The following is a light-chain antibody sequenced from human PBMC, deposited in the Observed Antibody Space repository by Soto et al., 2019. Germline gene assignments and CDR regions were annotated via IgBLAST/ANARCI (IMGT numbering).Light chain of an antibody. J-gene: IGKJ1*01. CDR2: AAS. CDR3: QQSYNTPRT. V-gene: IGKV1-39*01. Sequence: DIQMTQSPSSLSASVGYRVTITCRASQSISSYLNWYQQKPGKAPKLLIYAASFLQSGVPPRFSGSGSGTDFILTISSLQPDDFATYYCQQSYNTPRTFGQGTKVDIK. CDR1: QSISSY.